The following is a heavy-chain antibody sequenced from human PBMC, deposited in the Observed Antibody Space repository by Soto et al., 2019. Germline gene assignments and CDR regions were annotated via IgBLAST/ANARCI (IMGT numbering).Heavy chain of an antibody. CDR2: IHPSGGGT. CDR3: ARGGHIAVVTASFDY. D-gene: IGHD2-21*02. Sequence: QVQLVQSGAEVKKPGASVKVSCKPSGYTFNTYYLHWVRQAPGQALEWMGVIHPSGGGTTYAQKSLGRVTVTRDTSTSTVFMELSSLRSDDTAVYYCARGGHIAVVTASFDYWGQGTLVTVSS. J-gene: IGHJ4*02. CDR1: GYTFNTYY. V-gene: IGHV1-46*02.